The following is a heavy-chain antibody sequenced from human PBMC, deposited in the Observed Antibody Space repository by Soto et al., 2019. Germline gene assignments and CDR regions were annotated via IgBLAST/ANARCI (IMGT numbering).Heavy chain of an antibody. D-gene: IGHD3-22*01. CDR1: GGSITTYY. Sequence: PSETLSLTCTVSGGSITTYYWSWIRQPPGKGLEWIGYIYYSGRTNYSPSLKSRVTISVDTSKNQFSLRLSSVTAADTAVYYCARQLGGDSSGTFDYWGQGMLVTVSS. V-gene: IGHV4-59*08. J-gene: IGHJ4*02. CDR2: IYYSGRT. CDR3: ARQLGGDSSGTFDY.